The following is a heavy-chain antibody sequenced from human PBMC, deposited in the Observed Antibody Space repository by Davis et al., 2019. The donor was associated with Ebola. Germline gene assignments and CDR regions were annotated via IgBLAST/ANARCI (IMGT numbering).Heavy chain of an antibody. D-gene: IGHD1-20*01. V-gene: IGHV3-7*01. Sequence: GGSLRLSCAASGFTYSSSAMSWVRQAPGKGLEWVANIKQDGSEKYCVDSVKGRFTISRDNAKNSLYLQMNSLRAEDTAVYYCARDNWNSFDYWGQGTLVTVSS. CDR2: IKQDGSEK. CDR1: GFTYSSSA. J-gene: IGHJ4*02. CDR3: ARDNWNSFDY.